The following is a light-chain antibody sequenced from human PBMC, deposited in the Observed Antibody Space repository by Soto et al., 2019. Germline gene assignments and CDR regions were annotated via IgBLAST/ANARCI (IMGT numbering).Light chain of an antibody. Sequence: EIVMTQSPATLSVSQGERATLSCRASQSVSSNLAWYQQKPGQAPRLLISGASTRATGIPARFSGSGSGTEFTLTISSLQSEDVAVYYCQQYNQWPALTFGVGTKVEIK. CDR1: QSVSSN. V-gene: IGKV3D-15*01. CDR3: QQYNQWPALT. J-gene: IGKJ4*01. CDR2: GAS.